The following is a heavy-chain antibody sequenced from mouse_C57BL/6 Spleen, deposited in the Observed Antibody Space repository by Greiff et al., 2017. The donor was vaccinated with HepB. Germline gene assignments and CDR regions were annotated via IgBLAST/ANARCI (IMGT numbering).Heavy chain of an antibody. CDR3: ARHENSNYDYAMDY. Sequence: EVMLVESGGDLVKPGGSLKLSCAASGFTFSSYGMSWVRQTPDKRLEWVATISSGGSYTYYPDSVKGRFTISRDNAKNTLYLQMSSLKSEDTAMYYCARHENSNYDYAMDYWGQGTSVTVSS. D-gene: IGHD2-5*01. CDR1: GFTFSSYG. J-gene: IGHJ4*01. V-gene: IGHV5-6*01. CDR2: ISSGGSYT.